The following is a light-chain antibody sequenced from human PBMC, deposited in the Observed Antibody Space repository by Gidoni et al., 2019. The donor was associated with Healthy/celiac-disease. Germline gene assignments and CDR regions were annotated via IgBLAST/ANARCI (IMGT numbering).Light chain of an antibody. CDR1: QSISSY. J-gene: IGKJ1*01. CDR2: AAS. Sequence: IQMTQSPSSLSASVGVRVTITCRASQSISSYLNWDQQKPGKAPKLLIYAASSLQSGVPSRFSGSGSGTDFTLTISSLQHEDIATYYCQQSYSTSVTFGQGTKVEIK. CDR3: QQSYSTSVT. V-gene: IGKV1-39*01.